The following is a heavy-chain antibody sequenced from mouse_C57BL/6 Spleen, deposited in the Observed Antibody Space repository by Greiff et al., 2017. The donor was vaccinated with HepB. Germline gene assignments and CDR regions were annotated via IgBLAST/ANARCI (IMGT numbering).Heavy chain of an antibody. Sequence: QVQLQQSGAELMKPGASVKLSCKATGYTFTGYWIEWVKQRPGHGLEWIGEILPGSGSTNYNEKFKGKATFTADTSSNTAYMQLSSLTTEDSAIYYCARREKNYGSKGWYFDVWGTGTTVTVSS. J-gene: IGHJ1*03. CDR2: ILPGSGST. CDR3: ARREKNYGSKGWYFDV. CDR1: GYTFTGYW. D-gene: IGHD1-1*01. V-gene: IGHV1-9*01.